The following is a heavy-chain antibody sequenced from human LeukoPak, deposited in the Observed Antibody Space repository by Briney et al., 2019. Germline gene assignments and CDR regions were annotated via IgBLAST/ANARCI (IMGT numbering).Heavy chain of an antibody. Sequence: PGGSLRLSCAASGFAFSTYTINWVRQAPGKGLEWVSPISSSSGYIYYADSVKGRFTISRDNAKNSLYLQMNSLRAEDTAVYYCARDRYGAAAGTGFDYWGQGTLVTVSS. CDR1: GFAFSTYT. CDR2: ISSSSGYI. V-gene: IGHV3-21*01. CDR3: ARDRYGAAAGTGFDY. J-gene: IGHJ4*02. D-gene: IGHD6-13*01.